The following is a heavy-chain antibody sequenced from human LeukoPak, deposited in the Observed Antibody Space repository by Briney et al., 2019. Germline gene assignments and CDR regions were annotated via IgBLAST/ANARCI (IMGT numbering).Heavy chain of an antibody. D-gene: IGHD3-10*01. CDR1: GFTFSSYA. J-gene: IGHJ6*02. CDR2: ISGSGGST. V-gene: IGHV3-23*01. Sequence: GGSLRLSCAASGFTFSSYAMSWVRQAPGKGLEWVSAISGSGGSTYYADSVKGRFTTSRDNSKNTLYLQMNSLRAEDTAVYYCAKDSRGSGSFYGMDVWGQGTTVTVSS. CDR3: AKDSRGSGSFYGMDV.